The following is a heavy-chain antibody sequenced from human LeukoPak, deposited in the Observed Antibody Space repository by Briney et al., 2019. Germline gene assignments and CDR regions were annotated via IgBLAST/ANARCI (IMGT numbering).Heavy chain of an antibody. CDR2: INHSGST. CDR3: AGFGTFGNNWFDP. J-gene: IGHJ5*02. Sequence: SETLSLTCAVYGGSFSGYYWSWIRQPPGKGLEWIGEINHSGSTNYNPSLKSRVSTSVETSKNQLSLKLKSVTAADTAVYYCAGFGTFGNNWFDPWGQGILVTVSS. D-gene: IGHD1-1*01. CDR1: GGSFSGYY. V-gene: IGHV4-34*01.